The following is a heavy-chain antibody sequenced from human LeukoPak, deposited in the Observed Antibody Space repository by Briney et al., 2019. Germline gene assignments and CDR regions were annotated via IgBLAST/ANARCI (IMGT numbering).Heavy chain of an antibody. J-gene: IGHJ3*02. V-gene: IGHV4-34*01. Sequence: SETLSLTCAVYGGSLSGYYWSWIRQPPGNGLEWIGEINHSGSTNYNPSLKSRVTISVDTSKNQFSLKLSSVTAADTAVYYCARFGPYGDYVDAFDIWGQGTMVTVSS. CDR1: GGSLSGYY. CDR3: ARFGPYGDYVDAFDI. D-gene: IGHD4-17*01. CDR2: INHSGST.